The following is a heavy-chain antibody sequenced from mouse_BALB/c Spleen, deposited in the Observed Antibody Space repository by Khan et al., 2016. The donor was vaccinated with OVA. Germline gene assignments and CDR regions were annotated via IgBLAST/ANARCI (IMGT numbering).Heavy chain of an antibody. CDR3: ARTARIKY. D-gene: IGHD1-2*01. CDR1: GYSINSGYG. CDR2: ISYNGST. V-gene: IGHV3-2*02. Sequence: EVKLLESGPGLVKPSQSLSLTCTVTGYSINSGYGWNWIRQFPGNKLEWMGYISYNGSTNYNPNLKSRISITRDTSKNQFFLQLNSVTTEDTATSYCARTARIKYWGQGTTLTVSS. J-gene: IGHJ2*01.